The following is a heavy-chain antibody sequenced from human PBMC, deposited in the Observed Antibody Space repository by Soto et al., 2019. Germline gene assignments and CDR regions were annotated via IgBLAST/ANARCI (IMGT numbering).Heavy chain of an antibody. J-gene: IGHJ4*02. CDR3: AGPTYSSGWYFVY. D-gene: IGHD6-19*01. CDR1: GGSISSGGYY. Sequence: QVQLQESGPGLVKPSQTLSLTCTVSGGSISSGGYYWSWIRQHPGKGLEWIGYIYYSGSTYYNPSLKSRVTISVDTSKNQCSLKLSSVTAADTAVYYCAGPTYSSGWYFVYWGQGTLVTVSS. V-gene: IGHV4-31*03. CDR2: IYYSGST.